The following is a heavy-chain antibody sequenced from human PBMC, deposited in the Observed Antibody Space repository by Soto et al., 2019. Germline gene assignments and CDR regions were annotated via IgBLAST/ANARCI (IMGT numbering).Heavy chain of an antibody. V-gene: IGHV3-7*01. CDR1: GITFSSYW. J-gene: IGHJ4*02. Sequence: QLVESGGGLVQPGGSLRLSCGASGITFSSYWMSWVRQAPGKGLEWVANIKEDGSEKYYVDSVKGRFTISRDNAKNSLFLQMNSLRAEDTAVYYCARLTCSSPRGDYWGQGTLVTVSS. D-gene: IGHD3-10*01. CDR2: IKEDGSEK. CDR3: ARLTCSSPRGDY.